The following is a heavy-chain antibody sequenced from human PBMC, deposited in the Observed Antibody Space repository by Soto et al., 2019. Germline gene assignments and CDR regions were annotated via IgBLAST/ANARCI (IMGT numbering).Heavy chain of an antibody. CDR1: GFTFSSYG. Sequence: GGSLRLSCAASGFTFSSYGMHWVRQAPGKGLEWVAVIWYDGSNKYYADSVKGRFTISRDNSKNTLYPQMNSLRAEDTAVYYCARYRGYSYGYGRWYGMDVWGQGTTVTVSS. CDR2: IWYDGSNK. J-gene: IGHJ6*02. D-gene: IGHD5-18*01. V-gene: IGHV3-33*01. CDR3: ARYRGYSYGYGRWYGMDV.